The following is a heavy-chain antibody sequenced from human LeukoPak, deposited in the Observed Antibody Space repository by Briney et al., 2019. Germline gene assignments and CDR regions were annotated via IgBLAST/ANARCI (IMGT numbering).Heavy chain of an antibody. Sequence: ASVNVSCKASGYTFTGYYMHWVRQAPGQGLEWMGWINPNSGGANYAQKFQGWVTMTRDTSISTAYMELSRLRSDDTAVYYCARDSMATVYYYYGMDVWGQGTTVTVSS. J-gene: IGHJ6*02. CDR1: GYTFTGYY. V-gene: IGHV1-2*04. CDR2: INPNSGGA. CDR3: ARDSMATVYYYYGMDV. D-gene: IGHD5-12*01.